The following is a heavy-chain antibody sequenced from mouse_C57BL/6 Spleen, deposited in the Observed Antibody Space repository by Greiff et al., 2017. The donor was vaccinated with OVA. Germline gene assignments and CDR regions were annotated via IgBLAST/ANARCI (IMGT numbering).Heavy chain of an antibody. V-gene: IGHV1-61*01. CDR1: GYTFTSYW. J-gene: IGHJ2*01. CDR3: ATHVYYYGSSYFDY. Sequence: VQLQQPGAELVRPGSSVKLSCKASGYTFTSYWMDWVKQRPGQGLEWIGNIYPSDSETHYNQKFKDKAPLTVDKSSSTAYMQLSSLTSEDSAVYYCATHVYYYGSSYFDYWGQGTTLTVSS. D-gene: IGHD1-1*01. CDR2: IYPSDSET.